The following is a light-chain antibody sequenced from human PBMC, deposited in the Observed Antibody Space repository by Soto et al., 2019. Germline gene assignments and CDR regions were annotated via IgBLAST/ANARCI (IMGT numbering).Light chain of an antibody. J-gene: IGKJ4*01. V-gene: IGKV1-16*02. CDR2: AAS. Sequence: DIQMTESPSSLSASVGDRVTITCRASQDIINYLAWFRQKPGKAPKSLIYAASILQSGVPSKFSGSGSGTDFTLTINSLEPEDFATYYCHQYKSYPLTFGGGTTVETK. CDR1: QDIINY. CDR3: HQYKSYPLT.